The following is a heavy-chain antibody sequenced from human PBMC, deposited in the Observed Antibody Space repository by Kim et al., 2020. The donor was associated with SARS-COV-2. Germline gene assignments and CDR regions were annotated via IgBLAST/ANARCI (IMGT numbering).Heavy chain of an antibody. CDR1: GFTFSSYA. CDR2: ISGSGGST. J-gene: IGHJ5*02. D-gene: IGHD2-21*02. CDR3: AKDSCGDCYSRFDP. V-gene: IGHV3-23*01. Sequence: GGSLRLSCAASGFTFSSYAMNWVRQAPGKGLEWVSAISGSGGSTYYADSVKGRFTVSRDNSKNTLYLQMNSLRAEDTAVYYWAKDSCGDCYSRFDPWGQGTLVTVSS.